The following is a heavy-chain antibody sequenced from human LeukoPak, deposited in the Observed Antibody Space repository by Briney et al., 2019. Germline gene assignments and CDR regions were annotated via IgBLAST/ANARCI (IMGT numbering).Heavy chain of an antibody. CDR1: GFTFSSYS. CDR2: ISSSSSYI. D-gene: IGHD4-17*01. V-gene: IGHV3-21*01. J-gene: IGHJ4*02. CDR3: ARGSPSYGDYLIDY. Sequence: GGSLRLSCAASGFTFSSYSMNWVRQAPGKGLEWVSSISSSSSYIYYADSVKGRFTISRDNAKNSLYLQMSSLRAEDTAVYYCARGSPSYGDYLIDYWGQGTLVTVSS.